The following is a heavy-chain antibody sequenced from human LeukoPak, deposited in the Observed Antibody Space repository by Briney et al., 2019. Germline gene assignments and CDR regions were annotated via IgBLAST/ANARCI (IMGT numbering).Heavy chain of an antibody. Sequence: PSETLSLTCTASGGSISSSSYYWSWIRQPAGKGLEWIGRIYSSGNTNYNPSLKSRVTMSVDTSKNQFSLKLSSVTAADTAVYYCARGEGRYCSGGSCLDYWGQGTLVTVSS. D-gene: IGHD2-15*01. CDR2: IYSSGNT. J-gene: IGHJ4*02. CDR1: GGSISSSSYY. V-gene: IGHV4-61*02. CDR3: ARGEGRYCSGGSCLDY.